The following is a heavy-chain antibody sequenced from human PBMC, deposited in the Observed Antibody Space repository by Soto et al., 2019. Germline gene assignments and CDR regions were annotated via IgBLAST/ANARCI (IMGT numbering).Heavy chain of an antibody. D-gene: IGHD6-6*01. CDR3: ARDRSEYSSSFDAFDI. CDR1: GDSVASNSAA. V-gene: IGHV6-1*01. CDR2: TYYRSKWYN. J-gene: IGHJ3*02. Sequence: SQTLSLTCAFSGDSVASNSAAWNWIRQSPSRGLEWLGRTYYRSKWYNDYAVSVKSRITINPDTSKNQFSLQLNSVTPEDTAVYYCARDRSEYSSSFDAFDIWGQGTMVTVSS.